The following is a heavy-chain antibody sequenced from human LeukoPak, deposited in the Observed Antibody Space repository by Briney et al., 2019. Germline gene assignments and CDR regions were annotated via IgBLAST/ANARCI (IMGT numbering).Heavy chain of an antibody. J-gene: IGHJ4*02. CDR1: GFTFSSYT. D-gene: IGHD6-13*01. Sequence: GGSLRLSCAASGFTFSSYTMSWVRQAPGKGLEWVSAISGSGTSTYYADSVKGRFTISRDNAKNSLYLQMNSLRAEDTAVYYCARDRGIAAAGRGSYFDYWGQGTLVTVSS. V-gene: IGHV3-23*01. CDR3: ARDRGIAAAGRGSYFDY. CDR2: ISGSGTST.